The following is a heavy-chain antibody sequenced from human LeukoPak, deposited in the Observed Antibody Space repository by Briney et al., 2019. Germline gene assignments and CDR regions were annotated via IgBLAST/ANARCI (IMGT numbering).Heavy chain of an antibody. Sequence: GGSLRLSCAASGFTFSRYSMNWVRQAPGKGLEWVSSISSSSSYIYYADSVKGRFTISRDNAKNSLYLQMNSLRAEDTAVYYCASDTYYDILTGYPTAGDWGQGTLDTVSS. D-gene: IGHD3-9*01. V-gene: IGHV3-21*01. CDR1: GFTFSRYS. CDR2: ISSSSSYI. J-gene: IGHJ4*02. CDR3: ASDTYYDILTGYPTAGD.